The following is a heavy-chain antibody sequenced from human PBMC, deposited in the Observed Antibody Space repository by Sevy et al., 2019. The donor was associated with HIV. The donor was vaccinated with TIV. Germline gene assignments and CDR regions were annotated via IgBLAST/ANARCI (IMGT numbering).Heavy chain of an antibody. J-gene: IGHJ4*02. CDR3: AADRAYYYDSSGYPSLDY. CDR1: GFTFTSSA. V-gene: IGHV1-58*01. CDR2: IVVGSGNT. D-gene: IGHD3-22*01. Sequence: KISCKASGFTFTSSAVQWVRQARGQRLEWIGWIVVGSGNTNYAQKFQERVTITRDMSTRTAYMELSSLRSEDTAVYYCAADRAYYYDSSGYPSLDYWGQGTLVTVSS.